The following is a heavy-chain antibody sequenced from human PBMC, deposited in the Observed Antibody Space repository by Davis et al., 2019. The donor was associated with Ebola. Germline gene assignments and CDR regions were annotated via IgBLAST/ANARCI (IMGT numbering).Heavy chain of an antibody. CDR2: ISSSGSTI. D-gene: IGHD2-21*01. Sequence: GESLKISCAASGFPFSDYYMSWIRQAPRKGLEGVSYISSSGSTIYYADSVKGRFTTSRDHAKNLLYLQMNSLRAEDTAVYYCTIVVVGDPDGDYWGQGTLVTVSS. CDR1: GFPFSDYY. V-gene: IGHV3-11*01. J-gene: IGHJ4*02. CDR3: TIVVVGDPDGDY.